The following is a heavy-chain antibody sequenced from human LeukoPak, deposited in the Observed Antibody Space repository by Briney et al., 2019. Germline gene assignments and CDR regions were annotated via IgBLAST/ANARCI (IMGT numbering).Heavy chain of an antibody. CDR3: ARDRVITIFGVVTYNWFDP. Sequence: SQTLSLTCAISGDSVSSNSAAWNWIRQSPSRGLEWLGRTYYRSKWYSDYAVSVKSRITINPDTSKNQFSLQLNSVTPEDTAVYYCARDRVITIFGVVTYNWFDPWGQGTLVTVSS. D-gene: IGHD3-3*01. CDR2: TYYRSKWYS. V-gene: IGHV6-1*01. CDR1: GDSVSSNSAA. J-gene: IGHJ5*02.